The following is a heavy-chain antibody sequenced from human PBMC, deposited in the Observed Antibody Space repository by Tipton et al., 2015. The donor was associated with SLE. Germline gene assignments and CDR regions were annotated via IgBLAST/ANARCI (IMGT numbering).Heavy chain of an antibody. CDR1: GFTFSKYW. CDR2: ITSEGSGA. J-gene: IGHJ3*01. Sequence: SLRLSCAASGFTFSKYWMHWVRQAPGKGLVWVSRITSEGSGADYADSVKGRFTISRDNAKNSLFLQMNNLRAEDTAIYFCARDRSYRDAFDLWGQGTMVIVSS. V-gene: IGHV3-74*01. CDR3: ARDRSYRDAFDL. D-gene: IGHD1-26*01.